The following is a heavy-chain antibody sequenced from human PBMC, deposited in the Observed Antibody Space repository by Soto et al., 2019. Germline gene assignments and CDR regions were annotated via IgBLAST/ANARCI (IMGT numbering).Heavy chain of an antibody. J-gene: IGHJ3*01. V-gene: IGHV1-69*01. CDR1: GGTLNKHA. Sequence: QVQLVQSGAEVKKPGSSVKVSCKASGGTLNKHAITWVRRAPGQGLEWLGGIIPMFGIPNYPQKFQGRVTITADESTNTSHMELHRLTSDDTAVYYCARGGTSGWLKGAYDVWGQGTMVTVSS. D-gene: IGHD6-13*01. CDR2: IIPMFGIP. CDR3: ARGGTSGWLKGAYDV.